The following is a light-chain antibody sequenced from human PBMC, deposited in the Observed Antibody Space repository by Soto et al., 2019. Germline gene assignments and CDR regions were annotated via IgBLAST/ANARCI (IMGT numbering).Light chain of an antibody. V-gene: IGLV2-14*03. CDR2: DVS. Sequence: QSALTQPASVSGSPGQSITISCTGTSSDVGGYNYVSWYQHHPGKAPKLMMYDVSDRPSGVSNRFSGSKSGNTASLTISGLQADDEGDYYCSSYTSSTSQVFGTGTQLTVL. CDR1: SSDVGGYNY. CDR3: SSYTSSTSQV. J-gene: IGLJ1*01.